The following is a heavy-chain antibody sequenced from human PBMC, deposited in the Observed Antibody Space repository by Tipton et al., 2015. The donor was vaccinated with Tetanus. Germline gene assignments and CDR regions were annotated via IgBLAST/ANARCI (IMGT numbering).Heavy chain of an antibody. CDR3: ARNTVAGTVTFDY. J-gene: IGHJ4*02. CDR2: INHSGST. CDR1: RGSISRDIYN. V-gene: IGHV4-39*07. Sequence: TLSLTCTVSRGSISRDIYNWSWIRQPPGKGLEWIGEINHSGSTNYNPSLKSRVTISVDTSKNQFSLKLSSVTAADTAVYYCARNTVAGTVTFDYWGQGTLVTVSS. D-gene: IGHD6-19*01.